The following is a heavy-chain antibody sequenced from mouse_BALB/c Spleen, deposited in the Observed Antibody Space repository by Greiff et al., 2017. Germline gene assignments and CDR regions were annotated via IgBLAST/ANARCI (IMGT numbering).Heavy chain of an antibody. J-gene: IGHJ4*01. D-gene: IGHD2-10*02. CDR3: ARSLVSDAMDY. Sequence: QVQLKQSGAELVRPGSSVKISCKASGYAFSSYWMNWVKQRPGQGLEWIGQIYPGDGDTNYNGKFKGKATLTADKSSSTAYMQLSSLTSEDSAVYFCARSLVSDAMDYWGQGTSVTVSS. CDR1: GYAFSSYW. CDR2: IYPGDGDT. V-gene: IGHV1-80*01.